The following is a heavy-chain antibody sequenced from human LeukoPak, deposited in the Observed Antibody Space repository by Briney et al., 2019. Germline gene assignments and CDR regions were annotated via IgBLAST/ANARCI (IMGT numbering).Heavy chain of an antibody. J-gene: IGHJ4*02. Sequence: ASVKVSCKPSGYPFTASGLTWIRQAPGQGLEWMGRVNPNSGDTTYAQSLQGRVTMTTDASTSTAYMELRSLRSDDTAVYYCTRGGVDNNLLDFWGQGTLVTVSS. CDR2: VNPNSGDT. D-gene: IGHD3-10*01. CDR1: GYPFTASG. V-gene: IGHV1-18*01. CDR3: TRGGVDNNLLDF.